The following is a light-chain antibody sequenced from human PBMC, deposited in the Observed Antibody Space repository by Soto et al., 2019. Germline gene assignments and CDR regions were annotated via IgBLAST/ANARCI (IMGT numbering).Light chain of an antibody. Sequence: QSALTQPPSASGSPGQSVTISCTGTSSDVGCYNYVSWYQQHPGKAPKLMIYEVSNRPSGVPDRFSGSKSGNTASLTVSGLQAEDEADYYCSSYAGSNNLVFGGGTKVTVL. J-gene: IGLJ3*02. CDR2: EVS. CDR3: SSYAGSNNLV. CDR1: SSDVGCYNY. V-gene: IGLV2-8*01.